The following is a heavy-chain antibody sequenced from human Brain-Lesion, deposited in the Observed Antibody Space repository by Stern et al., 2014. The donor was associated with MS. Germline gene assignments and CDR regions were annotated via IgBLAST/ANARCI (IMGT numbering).Heavy chain of an antibody. CDR2: IHDSGST. Sequence: QVQLVQSGPGLVKPSQTLSLTCTVSGGSISSSGYYWSWIRQPADKGLEWIGRIHDSGSTYYNPSLKSRVTILMDTANNQFPLKLPSVTAADTAVYYCATTRWDLFTWNWFDPWGQGTLVTVSS. CDR3: ATTRWDLFTWNWFDP. CDR1: GGSISSSGYY. D-gene: IGHD1-26*01. J-gene: IGHJ5*02. V-gene: IGHV4-61*02.